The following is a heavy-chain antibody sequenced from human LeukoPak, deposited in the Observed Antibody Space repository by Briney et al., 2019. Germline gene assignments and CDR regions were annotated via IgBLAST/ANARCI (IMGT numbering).Heavy chain of an antibody. J-gene: IGHJ4*02. V-gene: IGHV3-48*02. Sequence: QPGGSLRLSCAASGFTFSSYWMSWVRQAPGKGLEWVSYISSSRSSIYYADSVKGRFTISRDNAKNSLYLQMNSLRDEDTAVYYCARAVAGFDYWGQGTLVTVSS. CDR2: ISSSRSSI. CDR1: GFTFSSYW. CDR3: ARAVAGFDY. D-gene: IGHD6-19*01.